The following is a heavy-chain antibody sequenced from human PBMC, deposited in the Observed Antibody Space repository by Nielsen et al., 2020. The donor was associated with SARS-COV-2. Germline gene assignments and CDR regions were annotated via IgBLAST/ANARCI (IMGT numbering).Heavy chain of an antibody. D-gene: IGHD2-2*02. CDR2: IHHSGTT. Sequence: SETLSLTCAVSGVSFSSNYWWSWVRQPPGKGLEWIGEIHHSGTTNYAPSLKSRVSMSIDKSKSQVSLRLRSVTAADTAVYYCARRNIVVVPSPILGLGPFFSSYYVDVWGQGTLVTVSS. CDR3: ARRNIVVVPSPILGLGPFFSSYYVDV. J-gene: IGHJ4*02. CDR1: GVSFSSNYW. V-gene: IGHV4-4*02.